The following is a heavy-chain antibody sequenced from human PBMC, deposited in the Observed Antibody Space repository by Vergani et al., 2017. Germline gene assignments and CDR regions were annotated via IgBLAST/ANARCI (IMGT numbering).Heavy chain of an antibody. J-gene: IGHJ3*02. Sequence: VQLVESGGGLVQPGGSLKLSCAASGFAFRTYGMHWVRQAPGKGLEWVAIIWYDGSNTYYADSVKGRFTVSRDNSRNTLFLQMNSLRVEDTAVYYCAKVGRSEVAGTFGAFDIWGQGTMVTVSS. V-gene: IGHV3-33*06. CDR2: IWYDGSNT. CDR3: AKVGRSEVAGTFGAFDI. D-gene: IGHD6-19*01. CDR1: GFAFRTYG.